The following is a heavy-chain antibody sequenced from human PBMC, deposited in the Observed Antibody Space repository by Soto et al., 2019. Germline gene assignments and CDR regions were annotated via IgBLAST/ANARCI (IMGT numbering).Heavy chain of an antibody. CDR3: ARDEGSSVFDY. J-gene: IGHJ4*02. V-gene: IGHV3-21*01. Sequence: EVQLVESGGGLVKPGGSLRLSCAASGFTFSSYNMNWVRQAPGKGLEWVSSISSTGIYLFYADSVGGRFTISRDNAKKSLYLQMNNLRDEDTAVYYCARDEGSSVFDYWGQGTLVTVSS. D-gene: IGHD6-13*01. CDR2: ISSTGIYL. CDR1: GFTFSSYN.